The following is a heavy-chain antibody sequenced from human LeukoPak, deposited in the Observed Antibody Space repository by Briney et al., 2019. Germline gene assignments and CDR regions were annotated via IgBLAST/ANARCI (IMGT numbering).Heavy chain of an antibody. CDR3: ARSTTVVTSPMPNFDY. V-gene: IGHV4-34*01. Sequence: SETLSLTCAVYGGSFSGYYWSWIRQPPGKGLEWIGEINHSGSTNYNPSLKSRVTISVDTSKNQFSLKLSSVTAADTAVYYCARSTTVVTSPMPNFDYWGQGTLVTVSS. D-gene: IGHD4-23*01. CDR2: INHSGST. J-gene: IGHJ4*02. CDR1: GGSFSGYY.